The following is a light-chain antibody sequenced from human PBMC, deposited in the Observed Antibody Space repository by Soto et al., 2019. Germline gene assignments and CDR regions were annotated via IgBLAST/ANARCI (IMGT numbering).Light chain of an antibody. CDR1: QSVNSN. CDR2: GAS. V-gene: IGKV3-15*01. CDR3: QQYNNWYT. J-gene: IGKJ2*01. Sequence: EIVMTQATATLSVSPGERATLSCRASQSVNSNLAWFQQKPGQAPRLLIYGASTRATDIPARFSGSGSGTEFTLTISSLQSEDFAVYYCQQYNNWYTFGQGTKLEIK.